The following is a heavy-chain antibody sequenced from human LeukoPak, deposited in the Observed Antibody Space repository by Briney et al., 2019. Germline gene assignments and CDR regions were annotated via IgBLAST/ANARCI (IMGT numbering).Heavy chain of an antibody. CDR2: IYYLDAT. J-gene: IGHJ4*02. D-gene: IGHD3-22*01. V-gene: IGHV4-31*03. Sequence: SQTLSLTCTVSGTSISTSTYYYWSWIRQHPGEAPEWMGYIYYLDATYYNPSLQSRLSISVAASENQFSLKLPSVTAADTAVYYCARLHYYDSASGHMTYSFDSWGQGTLVTVSP. CDR1: GTSISTSTYYY. CDR3: ARLHYYDSASGHMTYSFDS.